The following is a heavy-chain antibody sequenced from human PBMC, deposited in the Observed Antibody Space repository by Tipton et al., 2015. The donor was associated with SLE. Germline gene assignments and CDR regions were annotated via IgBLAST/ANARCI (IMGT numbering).Heavy chain of an antibody. D-gene: IGHD5-18*01. CDR1: GGSITSYY. Sequence: TLSLTCTVYGGSITSYYWSWIRQPPGKGLEWIGYSYYSGCTNYNHSLKRRVTISVDTPKNQFSLNRSSVTAADTAVYYCTRRGYGYGLDYWGQGTPVTVSS. J-gene: IGHJ4*02. V-gene: IGHV4-59*08. CDR3: TRRGYGYGLDY. CDR2: SYYSGCT.